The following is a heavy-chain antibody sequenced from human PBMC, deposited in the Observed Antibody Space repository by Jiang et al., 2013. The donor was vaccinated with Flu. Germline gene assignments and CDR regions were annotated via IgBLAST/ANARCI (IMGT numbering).Heavy chain of an antibody. CDR3: ARQPEYSSSWEFDY. Sequence: GAEVKKPGESLRISCKGSGNNLFTYWISWVRQMPGKGLEWMGRIDPSDSYTNYSPSFQGHVTISADKSISTAYLQWSSLKASDTAMYYCARQPEYSSSWEFDYWGQGTLVTVSS. CDR1: GNNLFTYW. J-gene: IGHJ4*02. CDR2: IDPSDSYT. D-gene: IGHD6-13*01. V-gene: IGHV5-10-1*01.